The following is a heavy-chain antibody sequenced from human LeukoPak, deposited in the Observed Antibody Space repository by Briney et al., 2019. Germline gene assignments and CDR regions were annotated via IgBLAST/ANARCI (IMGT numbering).Heavy chain of an antibody. CDR1: GFRFSSYD. CDR3: TRDMIRGIPDYIDY. V-gene: IGHV3-30-3*01. Sequence: GASLRLSCAATGFRFSSYDMHWVRQAPGKGLEWVAAISAEGDIQIYLDSVMGRFTISRDNSKSTLYLQMNSLRIEDTGFYYCTRDMIRGIPDYIDYWGQGTLVTVSS. J-gene: IGHJ4*02. D-gene: IGHD3-10*01. CDR2: ISAEGDIQ.